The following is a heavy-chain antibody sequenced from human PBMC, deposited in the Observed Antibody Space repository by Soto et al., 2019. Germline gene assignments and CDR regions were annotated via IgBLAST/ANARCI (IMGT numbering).Heavy chain of an antibody. D-gene: IGHD6-19*01. CDR3: ARGWQWLAYFDY. V-gene: IGHV3-21*01. CDR1: GFTFSSYS. J-gene: IGHJ4*02. Sequence: GVSLRLSFAASGFTFSSYSMNLVLQAPGKGLEWVSSISSSSSYIYYADSVKGRFTISRDNAKNSLYLQMNSLRAEDTAVYYCARGWQWLAYFDYWGQGTLVTVSS. CDR2: ISSSSSYI.